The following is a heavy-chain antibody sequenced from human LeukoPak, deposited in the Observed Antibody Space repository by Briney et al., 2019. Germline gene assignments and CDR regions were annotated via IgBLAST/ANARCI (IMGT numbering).Heavy chain of an antibody. Sequence: PGGSLRLSCAASGFNFEDYAMYWVRQVPGQGLEWVSGISWNSGKVGFADSVKGRFSISRDNSRKLLYLQMNNLRPEDTAFYYCAKDIKIFGVVPSYAFDIWGRGTVVTVSS. CDR1: GFNFEDYA. V-gene: IGHV3-9*01. J-gene: IGHJ3*02. D-gene: IGHD3-3*01. CDR3: AKDIKIFGVVPSYAFDI. CDR2: ISWNSGKV.